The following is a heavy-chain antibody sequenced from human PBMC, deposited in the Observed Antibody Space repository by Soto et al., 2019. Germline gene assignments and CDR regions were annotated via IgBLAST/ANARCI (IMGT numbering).Heavy chain of an antibody. J-gene: IGHJ1*01. V-gene: IGHV3-9*01. CDR3: VKDESINWYSGHFRH. CDR2: INCNSGSL. D-gene: IGHD6-13*01. Sequence: EVQLVESGGGLVQPGRSLRLSCAASGFTLDDYAMHWVRQVPGKGLVWVSGINCNSGSLGYGDSVKGRFAISRDNAKNSLHLQMNRLSAEDTAFYYCVKDESINWYSGHFRHWGQCTLVTVSS. CDR1: GFTLDDYA.